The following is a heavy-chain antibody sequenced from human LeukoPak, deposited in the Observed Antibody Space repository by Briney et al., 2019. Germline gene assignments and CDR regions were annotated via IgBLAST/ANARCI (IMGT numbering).Heavy chain of an antibody. CDR1: GFTFSSYW. J-gene: IGHJ4*02. CDR3: ARTFSGDTCYLSCPFDY. CDR2: INSDGSST. Sequence: GGSLRLSCAASGFTFSSYWMHWVRQAPGKGLGWVSRINSDGSSTSYADSVKGRFTNSRDNAKITLYLQMNSLRAEDTAVYYCARTFSGDTCYLSCPFDYWGQGTLVTVSS. D-gene: IGHD2-15*01. V-gene: IGHV3-74*01.